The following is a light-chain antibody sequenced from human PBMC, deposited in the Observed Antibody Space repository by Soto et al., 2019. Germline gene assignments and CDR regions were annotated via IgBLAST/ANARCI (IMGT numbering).Light chain of an antibody. CDR1: SSDIGTYDF. V-gene: IGLV2-14*01. J-gene: IGLJ3*02. Sequence: QSALTQPASVSGSPGQSITISCSGTSSDIGTYDFVSWYQHHPGKAPKLLIYEVSNRPSGVSHRFSGSKSGNTASLTISGLQTEDEADYYCCSYTTTATRLFGGGTKVTVL. CDR2: EVS. CDR3: CSYTTTATRL.